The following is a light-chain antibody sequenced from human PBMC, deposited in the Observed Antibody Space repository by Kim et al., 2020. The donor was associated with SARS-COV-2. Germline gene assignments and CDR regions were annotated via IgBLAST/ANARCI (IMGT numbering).Light chain of an antibody. Sequence: PSVGDRVTITCRARQGISSYLSWYQQKPGKAPNLLIYGASTLESGVPSRFSGSGSGTDFTLTISSLQPEDFTTYYCQQVKTYPITFGQGTRLEIK. J-gene: IGKJ5*01. CDR3: QQVKTYPIT. CDR1: QGISSY. V-gene: IGKV1-9*01. CDR2: GAS.